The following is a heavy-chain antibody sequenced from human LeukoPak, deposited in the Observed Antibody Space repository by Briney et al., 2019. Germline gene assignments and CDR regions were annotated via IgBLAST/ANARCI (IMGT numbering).Heavy chain of an antibody. V-gene: IGHV1-18*01. CDR1: GYTFTSYG. J-gene: IGHJ4*02. Sequence: GASVKVSGKASGYTFTSYGISWVRQAPGQGLEWMGWISAYNGNTNYAQKLQGRVTMTTDTSTSTAYMELRSLRTDDTAVYYCARDQTRGSGFTFDYWGQGTLVTVSS. CDR3: ARDQTRGSGFTFDY. CDR2: ISAYNGNT. D-gene: IGHD3-22*01.